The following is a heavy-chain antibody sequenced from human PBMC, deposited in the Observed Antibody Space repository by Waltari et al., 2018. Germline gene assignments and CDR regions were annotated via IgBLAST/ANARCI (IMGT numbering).Heavy chain of an antibody. Sequence: QVQLQQWGAGLLKPSETLSLTCAVYGGSFSGYYWSWIRQPPGKGLEWIGEINHSGSTNHNPSLKSRVTISVDTSKNQFSLKLSSVTAADTAVYYCARGRQCSSTSCYHWGNYYYYYGMDVWGQGTTVTVSS. CDR2: INHSGST. D-gene: IGHD2-2*01. CDR1: GGSFSGYY. CDR3: ARGRQCSSTSCYHWGNYYYYYGMDV. J-gene: IGHJ6*02. V-gene: IGHV4-34*01.